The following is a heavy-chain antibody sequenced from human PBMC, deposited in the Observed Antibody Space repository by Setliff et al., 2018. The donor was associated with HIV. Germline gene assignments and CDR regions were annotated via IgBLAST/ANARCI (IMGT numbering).Heavy chain of an antibody. V-gene: IGHV1-46*01. D-gene: IGHD6-13*01. CDR2: INPSGGST. Sequence: ASVKVSCKASGNTFTSYYMHWVRQAPGQGLEWMGIINPSGGSTSYAQKFQGRVTMTRDTSTRTVYMELSSLRSEDTAVYYCAREKVGQQLVIDAFDIWGQGTMVTVSS. J-gene: IGHJ3*02. CDR3: AREKVGQQLVIDAFDI. CDR1: GNTFTSYY.